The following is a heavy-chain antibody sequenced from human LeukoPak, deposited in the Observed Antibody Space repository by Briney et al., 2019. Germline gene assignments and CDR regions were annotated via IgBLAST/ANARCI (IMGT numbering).Heavy chain of an antibody. CDR2: MNPNSGNT. Sequence: ASVKVSCKASGYTFTSYDINWVRQATGQGLEWMGWMNPNSGNTGYAQKFQGRVTMTRNTSISTAYMELSSLRSEDTAVYYCARKKVLWGSNWFDPWGQGTLVTVSS. D-gene: IGHD3-10*01. CDR1: GYTFTSYD. V-gene: IGHV1-8*01. J-gene: IGHJ5*02. CDR3: ARKKVLWGSNWFDP.